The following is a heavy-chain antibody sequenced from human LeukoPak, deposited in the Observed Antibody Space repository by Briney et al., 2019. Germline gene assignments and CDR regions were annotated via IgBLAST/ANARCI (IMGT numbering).Heavy chain of an antibody. Sequence: PSETLSLTCAVYGGSFSGYYWGWIRQPPGKGLGWIGSIYHSGSTYYNPSLKSRVTISVDTSKNQFSLKLSSVTAADTAVYYCAGGYSSSWYQSYYYYMDVWGKGTTVTVSS. CDR2: IYHSGST. CDR1: GGSFSGYY. CDR3: AGGYSSSWYQSYYYYMDV. V-gene: IGHV4-38-2*01. J-gene: IGHJ6*03. D-gene: IGHD6-13*01.